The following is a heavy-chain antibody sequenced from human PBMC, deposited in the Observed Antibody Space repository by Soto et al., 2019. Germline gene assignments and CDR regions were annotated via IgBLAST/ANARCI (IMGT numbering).Heavy chain of an antibody. CDR3: TRWGKYYYDSSGPTVDY. Sequence: GSLRLSCTASGFTFGDYAMSWFRQAPGKGLEWVGFIRSKAYGGTTGYAASVKGRFTISRDDSKSIAYLQMNSLKTEDTAAYYCTRWGKYYYDSSGPTVDYWGQGTLVTVSS. D-gene: IGHD3-22*01. CDR1: GFTFGDYA. J-gene: IGHJ4*02. V-gene: IGHV3-49*03. CDR2: IRSKAYGGTT.